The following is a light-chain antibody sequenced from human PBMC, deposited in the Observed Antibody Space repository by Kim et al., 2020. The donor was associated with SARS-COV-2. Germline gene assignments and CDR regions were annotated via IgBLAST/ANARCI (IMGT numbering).Light chain of an antibody. J-gene: IGLJ2*01. Sequence: SSELTQDPSVSVALGQTVTITCQGDSLRKYYATWYQQKAGQAPVLVIYGKNNRPSGIPDRFSGSSSGNTASLTITGAQAEDEADYYCKSRGASGNVVFGGGTQLTVL. CDR2: GKN. CDR3: KSRGASGNVV. CDR1: SLRKYY. V-gene: IGLV3-19*01.